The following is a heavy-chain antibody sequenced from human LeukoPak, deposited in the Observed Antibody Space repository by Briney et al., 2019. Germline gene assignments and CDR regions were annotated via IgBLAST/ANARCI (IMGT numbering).Heavy chain of an antibody. V-gene: IGHV1-2*02. CDR3: ARDLNYDILTGYYPLDY. D-gene: IGHD3-9*01. CDR1: GYTFTGYY. CDR2: INRNSGGT. J-gene: IGHJ4*02. Sequence: ASVKVSCKASGYTFTGYYMHWVRQAPGQGLEWMGWINRNSGGTNYAQKFQGRVTMTRDTSISTAYMELSRLRSDDTAVYYCARDLNYDILTGYYPLDYWGQGTLVTVSS.